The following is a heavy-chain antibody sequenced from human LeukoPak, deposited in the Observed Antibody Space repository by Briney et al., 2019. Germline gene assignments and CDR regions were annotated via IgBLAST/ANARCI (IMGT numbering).Heavy chain of an antibody. CDR3: ARVIGIAARPDFDWFDP. Sequence: SETLSLTCTVSGGSISSSSSYWGWIRQPPGKGLEWIGSIYYSGSTYYNPSLKSRVTISVDTSKNQFSLKLSSVTAADTAVYYCARVIGIAARPDFDWFDPWGQGTLVTVSS. CDR2: IYYSGST. V-gene: IGHV4-39*07. CDR1: GGSISSSSSY. J-gene: IGHJ5*02. D-gene: IGHD6-6*01.